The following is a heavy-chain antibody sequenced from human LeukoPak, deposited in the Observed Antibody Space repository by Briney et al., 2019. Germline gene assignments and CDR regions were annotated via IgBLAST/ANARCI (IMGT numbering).Heavy chain of an antibody. Sequence: GGSLRLSCAASGFTFSSYAMHWVRQAPGKGLEWVAVISYDGSNKYYADSVKGRFTISRDNSKNTLYLQMNSLRAEDTAVYYCAGVLSGRGSLYSYYYYMDVWGKGTTVTISS. J-gene: IGHJ6*03. CDR2: ISYDGSNK. V-gene: IGHV3-30*04. D-gene: IGHD3-10*01. CDR3: AGVLSGRGSLYSYYYYMDV. CDR1: GFTFSSYA.